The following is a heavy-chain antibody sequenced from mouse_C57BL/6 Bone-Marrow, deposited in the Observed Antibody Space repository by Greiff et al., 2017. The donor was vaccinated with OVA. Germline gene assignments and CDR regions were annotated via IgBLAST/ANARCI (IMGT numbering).Heavy chain of an antibody. CDR3: ARRTFAY. CDR1: GFTFSSYG. J-gene: IGHJ3*01. CDR2: ISSGGSYT. Sequence: EVKLQESGGDLVKPGGSLKLSCAASGFTFSSYGMSWVRPTPDKRLEWVATISSGGSYTYYPDSVKGRFTISRDNAKNTLYLQRSSLKSEDTAMYYCARRTFAYWGQGTLVTVSA. V-gene: IGHV5-6*02.